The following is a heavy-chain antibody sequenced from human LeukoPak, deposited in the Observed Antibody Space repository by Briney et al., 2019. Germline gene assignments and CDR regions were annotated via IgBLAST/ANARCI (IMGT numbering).Heavy chain of an antibody. V-gene: IGHV3-66*01. J-gene: IGHJ4*02. Sequence: GGSLRLSCAASGFTVSNNYMSWVRQAPGKGLEWVSVLYSGGNTYYADSVKGRFTISRDNSKNTLYLQMNSLRSEDTAVYYCARAYSDLIYVYWGQGTLATVSS. CDR1: GFTVSNNY. CDR3: ARAYSDLIYVY. D-gene: IGHD3-16*01. CDR2: LYSGGNT.